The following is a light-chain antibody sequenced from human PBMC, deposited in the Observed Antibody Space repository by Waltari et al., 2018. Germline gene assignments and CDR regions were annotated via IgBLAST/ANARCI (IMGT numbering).Light chain of an antibody. Sequence: QSVLTQPPSVSAAPGQKVTVSCSGTTSNIGNYYVSWYQHLPGTAPKLLIFDNSQRPSGIPERFSGSKSGTSATLGITGLQTGDEADYYCGTWDSSLDSYVFGSVSKVTVL. V-gene: IGLV1-51*01. CDR1: TSNIGNYY. CDR3: GTWDSSLDSYV. CDR2: DNS. J-gene: IGLJ1*01.